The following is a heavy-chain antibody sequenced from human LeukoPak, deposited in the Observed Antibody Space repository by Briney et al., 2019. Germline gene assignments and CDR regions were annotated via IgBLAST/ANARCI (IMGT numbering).Heavy chain of an antibody. D-gene: IGHD2-21*02. CDR3: ARVRFGGLLSLPRGAFDI. J-gene: IGHJ3*02. CDR1: GYSISSGYY. Sequence: PSETLSLTCTVSGYSISSGYYWGWIRQPPGKGLEWIGSIYYSGSTYYNPSLKSRVTISVDTSKNQFSLKLSSVTAADTAVYYCARVRFGGLLSLPRGAFDIWGQGTMVTVSS. V-gene: IGHV4-38-2*02. CDR2: IYYSGST.